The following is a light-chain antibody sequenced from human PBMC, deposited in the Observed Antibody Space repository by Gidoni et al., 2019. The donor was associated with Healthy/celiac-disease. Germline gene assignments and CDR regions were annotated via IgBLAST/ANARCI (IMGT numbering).Light chain of an antibody. V-gene: IGKV3-15*01. CDR2: GAS. CDR3: QQYNNWPPWT. Sequence: EIVMTQSPATLAVSPGERATLSCRARQSVNSNLDWYQQKPGQAPRLLISGASTRATGIPARFSCSGSATAFSLLISSLPSADSSVSYCQQYNNWPPWTFGQGTKVEIK. CDR1: QSVNSN. J-gene: IGKJ1*01.